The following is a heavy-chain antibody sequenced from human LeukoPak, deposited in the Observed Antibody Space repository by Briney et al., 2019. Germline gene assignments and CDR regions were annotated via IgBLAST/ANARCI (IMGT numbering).Heavy chain of an antibody. CDR3: AKSFHSTGFYYVDY. CDR1: GFTFSSYG. V-gene: IGHV3-33*06. CDR2: IWYDGSNK. D-gene: IGHD3-22*01. Sequence: PGRSLRLSCAASGFTFSSYGIHWVRQAPGKGLEWVAVIWYDGSNKYYADSVKGRFTISRDNSKNTLYLQMNSLRADDTAVFYCAKSFHSTGFYYVDYWGQGTLVTVSS. J-gene: IGHJ4*02.